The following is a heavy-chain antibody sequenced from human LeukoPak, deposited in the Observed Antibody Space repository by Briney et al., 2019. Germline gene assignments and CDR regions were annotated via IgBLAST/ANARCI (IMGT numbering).Heavy chain of an antibody. CDR1: EFTFSLYA. D-gene: IGHD2-2*01. V-gene: IGHV3-21*05. CDR3: ARDTYQPGRIDS. Sequence: GGSLRLSCAASEFTFSLYAMNWIRQAPGKGLEWVSYINDVSADIHYADSVKGRFTISRDNARNTLYLQMNSLRAEDTAVYYCARDTYQPGRIDSWGQGTLVIVSS. CDR2: INDVSADI. J-gene: IGHJ4*02.